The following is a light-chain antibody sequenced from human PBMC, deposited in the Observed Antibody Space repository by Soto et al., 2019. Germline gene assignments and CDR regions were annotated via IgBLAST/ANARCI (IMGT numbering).Light chain of an antibody. CDR1: QSVSNSY. J-gene: IGKJ1*01. CDR3: QQYGSSPTT. CDR2: GAS. V-gene: IGKV3-20*01. Sequence: ENVLSQSPGTLSLSPGERATLSCRASQSVSNSYLAWYQQKPGRAPRLLIYGASSRATDIPDRFSGSGSGTDFTLTISRLEPVDSAVYYCQQYGSSPTTFGQGTKVDIK.